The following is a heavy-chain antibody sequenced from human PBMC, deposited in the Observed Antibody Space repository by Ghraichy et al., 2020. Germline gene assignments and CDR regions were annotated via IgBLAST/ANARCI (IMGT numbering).Heavy chain of an antibody. J-gene: IGHJ1*01. CDR3: AKSKDTTEIDFLIED. CDR2: ISFDGSDK. CDR1: GFTFSNYG. Sequence: GGSLRLSCAASGFTFSNYGMHWVRQAPGKGLEWVAVISFDGSDKYYTGSVEGRFGVYRDNPKSTLYLQMNSLRVKEMAVYYCAKSKDTTEIDFLIEDWCQETLVTASS. D-gene: IGHD1-1*01. V-gene: IGHV3-30*18.